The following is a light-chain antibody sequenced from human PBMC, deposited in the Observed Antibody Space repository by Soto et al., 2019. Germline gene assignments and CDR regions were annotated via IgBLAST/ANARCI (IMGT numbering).Light chain of an antibody. CDR1: DSVSSN. Sequence: EIVMSQSPVTLATSTGERATLSCRAGDSVSSNLAWYQQKPGQAPRLLIYGASTRATGVPARFTGSGSETEFTLTIRSLQSEDFAVYYCQQYNGSPPWTFGQGTKVDIK. CDR2: GAS. CDR3: QQYNGSPPWT. V-gene: IGKV3-15*01. J-gene: IGKJ1*01.